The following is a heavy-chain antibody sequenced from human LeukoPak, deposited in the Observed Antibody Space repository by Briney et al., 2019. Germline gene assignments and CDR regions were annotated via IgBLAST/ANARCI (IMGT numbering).Heavy chain of an antibody. J-gene: IGHJ4*02. CDR2: INWNGGST. CDR1: GFSFDDYD. Sequence: GGSLRLSCAASGFSFDDYDMSWVRPAPGKGLEWVSGINWNGGSTGYADSVKGRFTISRDNAKNSLYLQMSSLRAEDTALYYCAREEGGYFDYWGQGTLVTVSS. D-gene: IGHD3-16*01. CDR3: AREEGGYFDY. V-gene: IGHV3-20*04.